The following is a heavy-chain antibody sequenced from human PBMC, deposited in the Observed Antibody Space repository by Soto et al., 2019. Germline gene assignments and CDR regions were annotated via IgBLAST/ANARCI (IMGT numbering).Heavy chain of an antibody. J-gene: IGHJ4*02. D-gene: IGHD4-17*01. CDR1: GFTFSSYS. CDR3: ARDGASGDSLAADY. V-gene: IGHV3-21*01. Sequence: EVQLVESGGGLDKPGGSLRLSCAASGFTFSSYSMNWVRQAPGKGLEWVSSISSSSSYIYYADSVKGRFTISRDNAKNSLYLQMNRLRAEDTAVYYCARDGASGDSLAADYWGQGTLVTVSS. CDR2: ISSSSSYI.